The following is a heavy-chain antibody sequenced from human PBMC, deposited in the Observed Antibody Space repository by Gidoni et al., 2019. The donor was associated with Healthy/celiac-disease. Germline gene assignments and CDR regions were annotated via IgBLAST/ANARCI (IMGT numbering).Heavy chain of an antibody. CDR1: GFTFSSYD. J-gene: IGHJ6*02. Sequence: EVQLVESGGGLVQPGGSLRLSCAASGFTFSSYDMHWVRQATGKGLEWVSAIGTAGDTYYPGSVKGRFTISRENAKNSLYLQMNSLRAGDTAVYYCARGIGGGAYYYGMDVWGQGTTVTVSS. CDR3: ARGIGGGAYYYGMDV. D-gene: IGHD3-10*01. V-gene: IGHV3-13*01. CDR2: IGTAGDT.